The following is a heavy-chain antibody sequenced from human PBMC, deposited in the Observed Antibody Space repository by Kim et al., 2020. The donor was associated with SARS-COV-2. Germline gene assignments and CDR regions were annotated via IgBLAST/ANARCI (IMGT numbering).Heavy chain of an antibody. J-gene: IGHJ6*02. CDR1: GFTFDDYA. D-gene: IGHD6-13*01. Sequence: GGSLRLSCAASGFTFDDYAMHWVRQAPGKGLEWVSGISWNSGSIGYADSVKGRFTISRDNAKNSLYLQMNSLRAEDTALYYCAKGWDSSSWYDYYYYGMDVWGQGTTVTVSS. CDR2: ISWNSGSI. CDR3: AKGWDSSSWYDYYYYGMDV. V-gene: IGHV3-9*01.